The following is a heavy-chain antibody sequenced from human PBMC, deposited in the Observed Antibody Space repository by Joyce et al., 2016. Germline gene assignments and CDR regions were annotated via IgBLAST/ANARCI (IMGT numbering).Heavy chain of an antibody. Sequence: QVQLVESGGGVVQPGRSLRLSCAASRFTFSRYGMHWVRQAPGKGLEWVAVIWYDGSNKYYADSVKGRFTISRDNSKNTLYLQMNSLRAEDTAVYYCARGGTAMVFVVDYWGQGTLVTVSS. CDR3: ARGGTAMVFVVDY. D-gene: IGHD5-18*01. J-gene: IGHJ4*02. CDR1: RFTFSRYG. V-gene: IGHV3-33*01. CDR2: IWYDGSNK.